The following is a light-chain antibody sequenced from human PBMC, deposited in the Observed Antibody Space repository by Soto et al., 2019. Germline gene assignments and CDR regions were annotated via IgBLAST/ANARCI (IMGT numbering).Light chain of an antibody. CDR3: QQYNSYSWT. J-gene: IGKJ1*01. Sequence: DIQMTQSPSTLSASVGDRVTITCRASQSISNWLAWYQQKPGKAPKLLIYKASSLESGVPSRFSGSGSGTEFTLNLSSLQPDDFATYYCQQYNSYSWTFGQGTKVEIK. CDR1: QSISNW. CDR2: KAS. V-gene: IGKV1-5*03.